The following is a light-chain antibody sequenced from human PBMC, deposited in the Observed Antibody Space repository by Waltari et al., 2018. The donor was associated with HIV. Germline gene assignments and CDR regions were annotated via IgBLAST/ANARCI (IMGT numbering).Light chain of an antibody. J-gene: IGLJ3*02. CDR2: WVT. V-gene: IGLV2-8*01. CDR1: SSDVGGSNY. CDR3: SSYADNKVL. Sequence: QSALTQPPSASGSPGQSVAISCTGTSSDVGGSNYVSWYQQHPGKAPKLMIYWVTHRPSGVPDRFFGSKSGNTAFLTVSGLQAEDEADYYCSSYADNKVLFGGGTKMTVL.